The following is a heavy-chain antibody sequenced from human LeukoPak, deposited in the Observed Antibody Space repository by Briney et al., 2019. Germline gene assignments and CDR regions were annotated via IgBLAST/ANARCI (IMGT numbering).Heavy chain of an antibody. V-gene: IGHV3-30-3*02. D-gene: IGHD1-26*01. CDR3: AKSYSGSYYVIDY. J-gene: IGHJ4*02. CDR1: GFTFSGYA. CDR2: ISYDGSNK. Sequence: GGSLRLSCAASGFTFSGYAIHWVRQAPGKGLEWVALISYDGSNKYYADSVKGRFTISRDTSKNTLYLQMNSLRTEDTAVYYCAKSYSGSYYVIDYWGQGTLVTVSS.